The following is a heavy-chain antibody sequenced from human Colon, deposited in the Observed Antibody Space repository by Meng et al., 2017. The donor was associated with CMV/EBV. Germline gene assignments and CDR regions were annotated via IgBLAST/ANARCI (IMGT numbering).Heavy chain of an antibody. V-gene: IGHV3-30*01. J-gene: IGHJ4*02. Sequence: GESLKISCAASGFSISPYAMQWVRQAPGKGLEWVAVISFDASNKRYADSVKGRFAISRDNSKDTLYLEMNSLRTEDTAVYYCARDAVVGPTSRSGIGYFDQWGPCTLFPFSS. CDR1: GFSISPYA. CDR3: ARDAVVGPTSRSGIGYFDQ. D-gene: IGHD1-26*01. CDR2: ISFDASNK.